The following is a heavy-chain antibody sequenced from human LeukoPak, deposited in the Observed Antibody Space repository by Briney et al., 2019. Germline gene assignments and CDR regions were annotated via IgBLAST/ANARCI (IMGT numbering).Heavy chain of an antibody. D-gene: IGHD3-16*01. J-gene: IGHJ3*02. Sequence: GGTLRLSCAASGFSFSMNWVRQAPGKGLEWVSGISPRGDITYYKDSVRGRFTISRDNFKNTVSLQLNSLRAEDTAMYYCASIMATSGAFDIWGQGTMVTVSS. CDR2: ISPRGDIT. V-gene: IGHV3-23*01. CDR3: ASIMATSGAFDI. CDR1: GFSFS.